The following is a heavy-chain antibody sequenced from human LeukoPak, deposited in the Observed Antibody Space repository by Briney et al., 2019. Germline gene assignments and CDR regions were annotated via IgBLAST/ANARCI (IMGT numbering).Heavy chain of an antibody. D-gene: IGHD6-13*01. Sequence: GGSLRLSCAASGFSVSSNYMSWVRQAPGKGLEWVSIIFSDGRTFYADSVKGRFAISRDTSKHTLDLQMNNLRAEDTAMYYCASHDPILTAGRTPPRDWGQGTLVTVSS. V-gene: IGHV3-53*01. CDR2: IFSDGRT. CDR3: ASHDPILTAGRTPPRD. J-gene: IGHJ4*02. CDR1: GFSVSSNY.